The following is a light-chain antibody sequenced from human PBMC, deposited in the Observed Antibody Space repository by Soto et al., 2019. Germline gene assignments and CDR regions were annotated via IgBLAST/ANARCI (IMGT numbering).Light chain of an antibody. CDR3: SSYATSRTDYV. J-gene: IGLJ1*01. CDR1: SSDIGDYNY. CDR2: DVS. Sequence: QSALTQPASVSGSPGQSITISCTGISSDIGDYNYVSWYQQHPGKTPKLMIYDVSNRPSGVSYRFSGSQSGNTASLTISGRQAEDEADYYCSSYATSRTDYVFGTGTKLTVL. V-gene: IGLV2-14*01.